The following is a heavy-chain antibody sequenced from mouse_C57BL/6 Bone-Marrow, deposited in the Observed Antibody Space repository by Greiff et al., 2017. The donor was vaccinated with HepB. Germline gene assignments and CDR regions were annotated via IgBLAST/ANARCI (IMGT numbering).Heavy chain of an antibody. CDR2: ISSGGDYI. CDR3: TREITTVPSGYFDV. Sequence: EVMLVESGEGLVKPGGSLKLSCAASGFTFSSYAMSWVRQTPEKRLEWVAYISSGGDYIYYADTVKGRFTISRDNARNTLYLQMSSLKSEDTAMYYCTREITTVPSGYFDVWGTGTTVTVSS. D-gene: IGHD1-1*01. J-gene: IGHJ1*03. CDR1: GFTFSSYA. V-gene: IGHV5-9-1*02.